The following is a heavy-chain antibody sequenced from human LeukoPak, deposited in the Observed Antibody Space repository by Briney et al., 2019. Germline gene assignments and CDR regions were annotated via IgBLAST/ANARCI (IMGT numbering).Heavy chain of an antibody. CDR3: AKVGDGDYYFDY. CDR2: IWYDGSNK. J-gene: IGHJ4*02. CDR1: GFAFSSYG. Sequence: GGSLRLSCAASGFAFSSYGMHWVRQPPGMGLEWVAVIWYDGSNKYYADSVKGRFTISRDNSKNTLYLQMNSLRAEDTAMYYCAKVGDGDYYFDYWGQGTLVTVSS. D-gene: IGHD4-17*01. V-gene: IGHV3-33*06.